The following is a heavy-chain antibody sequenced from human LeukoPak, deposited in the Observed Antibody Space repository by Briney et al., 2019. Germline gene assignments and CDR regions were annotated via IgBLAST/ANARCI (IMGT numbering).Heavy chain of an antibody. CDR1: GFTFSSYA. Sequence: GGSLRLSCAASGFTFSSYAMHWVRQAPGKGLEWVAVISYDGSNKYYADSVKGRFTISRDNSKNTLYLQMNSLRAEDTAVYYCARQGYGGHSRGAADYWGQGTLVTVSS. CDR2: ISYDGSNK. CDR3: ARQGYGGHSRGAADY. D-gene: IGHD4-23*01. J-gene: IGHJ4*02. V-gene: IGHV3-30*04.